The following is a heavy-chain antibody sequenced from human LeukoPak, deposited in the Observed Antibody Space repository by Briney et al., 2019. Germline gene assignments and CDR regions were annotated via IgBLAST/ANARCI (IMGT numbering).Heavy chain of an antibody. V-gene: IGHV4-34*01. CDR1: GGSLSGYY. CDR2: INHSGST. CDR3: ARVLGLTPPYYYYMDV. Sequence: SETLSLTCAVYGGSLSGYYWSWIRQPPGKGLEWIGEINHSGSTNYNPSLKSRVTISVDTSKNQFSLKLSSVTAADTAVYYCARVLGLTPPYYYYMDVWGKGTTVTASS. J-gene: IGHJ6*03. D-gene: IGHD3-16*01.